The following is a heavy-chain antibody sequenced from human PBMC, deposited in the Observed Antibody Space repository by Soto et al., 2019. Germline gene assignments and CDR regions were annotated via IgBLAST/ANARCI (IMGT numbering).Heavy chain of an antibody. CDR1: GGSISSGDYY. Sequence: QVQLQESGPGLVKPSQTLSLTCTVSGGSISSGDYYWSWIRQPPGKGLEWIGYIYYSGSTYYNPSLQRRVTIPVDTSKNHFSLKLSSVTAADTAVYYCARAQGSGFLVSWGQGTLVTVSS. D-gene: IGHD3-10*01. CDR2: IYYSGST. J-gene: IGHJ4*02. CDR3: ARAQGSGFLVS. V-gene: IGHV4-30-4*01.